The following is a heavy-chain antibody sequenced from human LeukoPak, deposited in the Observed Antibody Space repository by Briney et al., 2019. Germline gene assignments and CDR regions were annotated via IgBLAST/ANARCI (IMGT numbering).Heavy chain of an antibody. Sequence: GASVKVSCETSGYTFTSFDINWVRQATGQGLEWLGWMNPYTHKTGYAQKFQGRVTITADESTSTAYMELSSLRSEDTAVYYCAGGQNGPSGYNSDYWGQGTLVTVSS. CDR1: GYTFTSFD. CDR2: MNPYTHKT. D-gene: IGHD5-24*01. J-gene: IGHJ4*02. CDR3: AGGQNGPSGYNSDY. V-gene: IGHV1-8*03.